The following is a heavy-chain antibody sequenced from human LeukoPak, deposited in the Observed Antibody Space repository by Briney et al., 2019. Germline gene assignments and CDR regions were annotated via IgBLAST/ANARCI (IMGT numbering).Heavy chain of an antibody. CDR1: GGSISSYY. CDR2: IYTSGST. Sequence: PSETLSLTCTVSGGSISSYYWSWIRQPAGKGLEWIGRIYTSGSTNYNPSLKSRVTISVDTSKNQFSLKLSSVTAADTAVYYCARAPGMYNWNFWFDPWGQGTLVTVSS. J-gene: IGHJ5*02. D-gene: IGHD1-7*01. V-gene: IGHV4-4*07. CDR3: ARAPGMYNWNFWFDP.